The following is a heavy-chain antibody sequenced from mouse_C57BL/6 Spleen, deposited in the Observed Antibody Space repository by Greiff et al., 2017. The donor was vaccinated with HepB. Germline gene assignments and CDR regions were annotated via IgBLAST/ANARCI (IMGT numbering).Heavy chain of an antibody. CDR3: ARRWDGFDY. CDR1: GFTFSSYT. Sequence: EVKLVESGGGLVKPGGSLKLSCAASGFTFSSYTMSWVRQTPEKRLEWVATISGGGGNTYYPDSVKGRFTISRDNAKNTLYLQMSSLRSEDTALYYCARRWDGFDYWGQGTTLTVSS. V-gene: IGHV5-9*01. J-gene: IGHJ2*01. CDR2: ISGGGGNT. D-gene: IGHD4-1*01.